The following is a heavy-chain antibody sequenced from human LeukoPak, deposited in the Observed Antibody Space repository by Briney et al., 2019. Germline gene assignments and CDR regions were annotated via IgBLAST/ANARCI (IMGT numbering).Heavy chain of an antibody. D-gene: IGHD2-15*01. CDR1: GGSFSGYY. Sequence: SETLSLTCAVYGGSFSGYYWSWIRQPPGKGLEWIGEINHSGSTNYNPSLKSRVTISVDTSKNQFSLKLSSVTAADTAVYYCARLPRRYCSGGSCYSDYWGQGTLVTVSS. J-gene: IGHJ4*02. CDR2: INHSGST. CDR3: ARLPRRYCSGGSCYSDY. V-gene: IGHV4-34*01.